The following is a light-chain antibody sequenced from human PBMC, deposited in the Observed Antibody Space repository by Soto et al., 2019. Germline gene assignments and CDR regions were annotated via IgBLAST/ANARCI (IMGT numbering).Light chain of an antibody. CDR1: QSVSSSY. CDR3: QQYGSSSFT. V-gene: IGKV3-20*01. J-gene: IGKJ3*01. Sequence: EIVLTQSPGTLSLSPGERATLSCRASQSVSSSYLAWYQQKPGQAPRLLIYGASGRATGIPDRFSGSGSGTDFTLTISRLEPEDFAVYYCQQYGSSSFTFVPGTKVDIK. CDR2: GAS.